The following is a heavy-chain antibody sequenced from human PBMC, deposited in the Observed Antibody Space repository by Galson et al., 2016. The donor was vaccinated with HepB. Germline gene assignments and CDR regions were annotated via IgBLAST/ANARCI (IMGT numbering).Heavy chain of an antibody. V-gene: IGHV4-30-2*01. CDR2: IYRSGSA. CDR3: ARVGYSSGWSYYFDY. Sequence: TLSLTCAVSGVSVSSGDNSWSWIRQPPGKGLESIGCIYRSGSAYCNPTPNSRVTISLDTSKNQISLRLSSVTAADTAVYYCARVGYSSGWSYYFDYWGQGTLVTVSS. J-gene: IGHJ4*02. D-gene: IGHD6-19*01. CDR1: GVSVSSGDNS.